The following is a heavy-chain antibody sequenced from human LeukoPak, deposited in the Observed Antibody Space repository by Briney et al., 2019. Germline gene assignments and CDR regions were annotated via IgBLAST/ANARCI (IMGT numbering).Heavy chain of an antibody. D-gene: IGHD3-10*01. CDR1: GGTFSSYA. CDR2: IIPIFGTA. J-gene: IGHJ4*02. Sequence: GASVKVSCKASGGTFSSYAISWVRQAPGQGPEWMGGIIPIFGTANYAQKFQGRVTITTDESTSTAYMELSSLRSEDTAVYYCATALYFGELVAYFDYWGQGTLVTVSS. V-gene: IGHV1-69*05. CDR3: ATALYFGELVAYFDY.